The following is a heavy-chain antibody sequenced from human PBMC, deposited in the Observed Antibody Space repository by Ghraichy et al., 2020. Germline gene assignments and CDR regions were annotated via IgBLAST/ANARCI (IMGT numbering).Heavy chain of an antibody. CDR3: ARADAVAGPYYFDY. Sequence: SETLSLTCTVSGGSISSYYWSWIRQPPGKGLEWIGYIYYSGSTNYNPSLKSRVTISVDTSKNQFSLKLSSVTAADTAVYYCARADAVAGPYYFDYWGQGTLVTVSS. CDR2: IYYSGST. CDR1: GGSISSYY. V-gene: IGHV4-59*01. D-gene: IGHD6-19*01. J-gene: IGHJ4*02.